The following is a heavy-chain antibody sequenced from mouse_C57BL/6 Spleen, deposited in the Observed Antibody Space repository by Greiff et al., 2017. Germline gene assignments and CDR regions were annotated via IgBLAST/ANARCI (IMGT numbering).Heavy chain of an antibody. CDR2: IYPRSGNT. V-gene: IGHV1-81*01. CDR3: ARASYGSSLFYWYFDV. Sequence: QVQLQQSGAELARPGASVKLSCKASGYTFTSYGISWVKQRPGQGLEWIGEIYPRSGNTYYNEKFKGKATLTADKSSSTAYMELRSLTSEDSAVYFCARASYGSSLFYWYFDVWGTGTTVTVSS. CDR1: GYTFTSYG. J-gene: IGHJ1*03. D-gene: IGHD1-1*01.